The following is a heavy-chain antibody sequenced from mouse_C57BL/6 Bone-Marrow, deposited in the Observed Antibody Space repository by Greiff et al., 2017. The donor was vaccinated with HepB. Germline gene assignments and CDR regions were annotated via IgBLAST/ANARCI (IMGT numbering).Heavy chain of an antibody. CDR2: INYDGSST. J-gene: IGHJ3*01. D-gene: IGHD4-1*01. Sequence: EVKLVESEGGLVQPGSSMKLSCTASGFTFSDYYMAWVRQVPEKGLEWVANINYDGSSTYYLDSLKSRFIIPRDNAKNILYLQISSLKSEDTATYYCARVNWDSWFAYWGQGTLVTVSA. V-gene: IGHV5-16*01. CDR1: GFTFSDYY. CDR3: ARVNWDSWFAY.